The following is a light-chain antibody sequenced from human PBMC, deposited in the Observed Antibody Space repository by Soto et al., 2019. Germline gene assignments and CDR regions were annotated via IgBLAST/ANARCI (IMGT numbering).Light chain of an antibody. CDR1: QDISNY. CDR2: DAS. CDR3: QQYDHLPPWT. V-gene: IGKV1-33*01. Sequence: DIQMTQSPSSLSASVGDRVTITCQASQDISNYLNWYQQKPGKAPQLLIYDASNLETGVPSRFRGRGSGTDFTFAISRLQPEDIATYYCQQYDHLPPWTFGKGTKVEIK. J-gene: IGKJ1*01.